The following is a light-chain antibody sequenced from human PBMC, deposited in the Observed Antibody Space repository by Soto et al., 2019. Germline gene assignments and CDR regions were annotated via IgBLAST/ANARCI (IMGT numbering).Light chain of an antibody. CDR3: SSCLTGNSML. Sequence: QSALTQPPSASGSPGQSVTISCTGTSRDVGGHDYVSWYQQHPGKAPKLMIYELSKRPSGVPDRFSGSKSGNTASLTVSGLQAEDEADDYYSSCLTGNSMLFGGGTKVTVL. J-gene: IGLJ2*01. CDR1: SRDVGGHDY. CDR2: ELS. V-gene: IGLV2-8*01.